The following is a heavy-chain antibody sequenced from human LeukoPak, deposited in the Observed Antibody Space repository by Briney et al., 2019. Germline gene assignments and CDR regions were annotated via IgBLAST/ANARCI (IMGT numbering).Heavy chain of an antibody. Sequence: PSETLSLTCTVSGGSVSSGSYYWSWIRQPRGKGLEWIGYIYYSGSTNYNPSLKSRVTISVDTSKNQFSLKLSSVTAADTAVYYCARGAGTYPNWFDPWGQGTLVTVSS. CDR1: GGSVSSGSYY. D-gene: IGHD3-10*01. V-gene: IGHV4-61*01. CDR2: IYYSGST. CDR3: ARGAGTYPNWFDP. J-gene: IGHJ5*02.